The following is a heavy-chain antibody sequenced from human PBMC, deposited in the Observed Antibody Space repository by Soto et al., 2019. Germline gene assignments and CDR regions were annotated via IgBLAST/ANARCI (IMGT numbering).Heavy chain of an antibody. CDR3: ARGGGGSDYGY. CDR2: ISGSGGST. CDR1: GFTFSSYA. J-gene: IGHJ4*02. V-gene: IGHV3-23*01. Sequence: EVQLLESGGGLVQPGGSLRLSCAASGFTFSSYAMRWVRQAPVQGLEWVSAISGSGGSTYYADSVQGRFTISRDNSKKPLYLQRNSLKPVESVVYCCARGGGGSDYGYWGQGTVVCVSS. D-gene: IGHD2-15*01.